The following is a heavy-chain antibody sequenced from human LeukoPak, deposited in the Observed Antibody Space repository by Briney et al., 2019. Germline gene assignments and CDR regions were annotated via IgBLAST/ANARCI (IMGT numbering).Heavy chain of an antibody. J-gene: IGHJ6*03. D-gene: IGHD4-17*01. Sequence: GASVKVSCKASGYTFTGYYMHWVRQAPGQGLEWMGWISAYNGNTNYAQKFQGRVTITADKSTSTAYMELSSLRSEDTAVYYCARDLPDTSTVTTFYPYYYMDVWGKGTTVTVSS. V-gene: IGHV1-18*04. CDR1: GYTFTGYY. CDR3: ARDLPDTSTVTTFYPYYYMDV. CDR2: ISAYNGNT.